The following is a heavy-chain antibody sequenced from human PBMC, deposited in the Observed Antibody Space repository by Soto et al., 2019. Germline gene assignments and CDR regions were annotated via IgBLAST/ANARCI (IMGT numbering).Heavy chain of an antibody. CDR1: GYSFTNYG. J-gene: IGHJ6*03. D-gene: IGHD6-19*01. CDR2: ISAYNGNT. Sequence: QDQLVQSGVEVKKPGASVKVSCKASGYSFTNYGITWVRQAPGQGFEWMGWISAYNGNTNYAQKFQGRVTMTTDASTSTAYLELRSLRSDDTAVYYCARDRGVAPPVAGNTHYYYYMDVWGKGTTDTVSS. CDR3: ARDRGVAPPVAGNTHYYYYMDV. V-gene: IGHV1-18*01.